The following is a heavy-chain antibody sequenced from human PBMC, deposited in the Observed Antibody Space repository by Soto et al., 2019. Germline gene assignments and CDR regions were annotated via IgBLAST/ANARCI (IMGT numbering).Heavy chain of an antibody. CDR1: GFTFSSYG. CDR2: ISYEGSNK. D-gene: IGHD5-18*01. Sequence: QVQLVESGGGVVQPGRSLRLSCAASGFTFSSYGMHWVRQAPGKGLEWVAVISYEGSNKYYADSVKGRFTISRDNSKNTLYLQMNSLRAEDTAVYYCAKERVTYYYYNGMDVWGQGTTVTVSS. CDR3: AKERVTYYYYNGMDV. V-gene: IGHV3-30*18. J-gene: IGHJ6*02.